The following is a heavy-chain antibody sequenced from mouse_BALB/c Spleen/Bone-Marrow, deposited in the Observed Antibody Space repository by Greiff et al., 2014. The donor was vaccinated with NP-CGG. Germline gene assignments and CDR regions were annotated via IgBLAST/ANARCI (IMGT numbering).Heavy chain of an antibody. D-gene: IGHD1-1*01. J-gene: IGHJ3*01. V-gene: IGHV14-3*02. CDR1: GFNIKDTY. CDR3: ASYYYGSSGVAY. CDR2: IDPANGNT. Sequence: VQLQQSGAELVKPGASVKLSCTASGFNIKDTYMHWVEQRPEQGLEWIGRIDPANGNTKYDPKFQGKATITADTSSNTAYLQLSSLTSEDTAVYYCASYYYGSSGVAYWGQGTLVTVSA.